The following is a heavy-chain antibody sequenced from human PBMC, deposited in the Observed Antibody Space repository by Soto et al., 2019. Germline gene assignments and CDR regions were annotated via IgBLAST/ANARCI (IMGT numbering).Heavy chain of an antibody. J-gene: IGHJ4*02. CDR1: GFTFSGYG. D-gene: IGHD2-15*01. V-gene: IGHV3-30*03. Sequence: QVQLVESGGGVVQPGRSLRLSCAASGFTFSGYGMQWVRQAPGKGLEWVAVIAHDGTDQYYADSVKGRFTISRDNSKNTLYLQMSGLRAEDTAMYYCTRSLGGSSYFVSDYWGQGTLVTVSS. CDR2: IAHDGTDQ. CDR3: TRSLGGSSYFVSDY.